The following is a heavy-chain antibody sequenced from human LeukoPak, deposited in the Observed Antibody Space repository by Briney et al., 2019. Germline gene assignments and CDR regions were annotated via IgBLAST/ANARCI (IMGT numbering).Heavy chain of an antibody. CDR2: INPNSGGT. CDR1: GYTFTGYY. Sequence: ASVKVSCKASGYTFTGYYMHWVRQAPGQGLEWMGWINPNSGGTNYAQKFQGRVTMTRDTSISTAYMVLSRLRSDDTAVYYCARDRSPRPHFDYWGQGTLVTVSS. V-gene: IGHV1-2*02. CDR3: ARDRSPRPHFDY. J-gene: IGHJ4*02.